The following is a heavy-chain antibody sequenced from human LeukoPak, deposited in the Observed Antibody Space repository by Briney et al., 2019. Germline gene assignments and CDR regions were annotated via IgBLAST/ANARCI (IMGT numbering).Heavy chain of an antibody. J-gene: IGHJ4*02. CDR2: LFYSGST. Sequence: SETLSLTCTVSGGSISSYYWSWIRQPPGKGLEWIAYLFYSGSTDYNPSLKSRVTISVDTSKNQFSLKLSSVTAADTAVYYCARTRYSSSWYYFDYWGQGTLVTVSS. D-gene: IGHD6-13*01. CDR3: ARTRYSSSWYYFDY. V-gene: IGHV4-59*01. CDR1: GGSISSYY.